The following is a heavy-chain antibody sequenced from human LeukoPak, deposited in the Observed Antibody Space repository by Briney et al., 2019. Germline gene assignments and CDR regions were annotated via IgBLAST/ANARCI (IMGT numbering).Heavy chain of an antibody. Sequence: SEALSLTCTVSGGSISIYYWSWLRQPAGKGLEWIGRIYTSGSTNYNPSLKSRVTMSVDTSKNQFSLKLSSVTAADTAVYYCARDGGYSSGWYNWFDPWGQGTLVTVSA. V-gene: IGHV4-4*07. D-gene: IGHD6-19*01. CDR2: IYTSGST. J-gene: IGHJ5*02. CDR3: ARDGGYSSGWYNWFDP. CDR1: GGSISIYY.